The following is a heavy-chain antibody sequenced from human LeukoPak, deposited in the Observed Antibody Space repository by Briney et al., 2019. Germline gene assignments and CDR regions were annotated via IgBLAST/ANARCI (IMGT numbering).Heavy chain of an antibody. D-gene: IGHD3-10*01. CDR2: IWYDGSNK. V-gene: IGHV3-33*01. Sequence: PGGSLRLSCAASGFTFSSYGMHWVRQAPGKGLEWVAVIWYDGSNKYYADSVKGRFTISRDNSKNTLYLQMNSLRAEDTAVYYCARVGDYYGSGRYEDYWGQGTLVTVSS. CDR1: GFTFSSYG. J-gene: IGHJ4*02. CDR3: ARVGDYYGSGRYEDY.